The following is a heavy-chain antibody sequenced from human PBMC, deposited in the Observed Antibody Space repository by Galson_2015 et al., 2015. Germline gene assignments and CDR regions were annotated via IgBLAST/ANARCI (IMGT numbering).Heavy chain of an antibody. V-gene: IGHV3-30-3*01. CDR2: ISYDGSNK. Sequence: SLRLSCEASGFTFSSYAMHWVRQAPGKGLEWVAVISYDGSNKYYADSVKGRFTISRDKSKNTLYLQMNSLRAEDTAVYYCARDRIAAAGEIGYCYDGMDVWGQGTTVTVSS. CDR1: GFTFSSYA. CDR3: ARDRIAAAGEIGYCYDGMDV. D-gene: IGHD6-13*01. J-gene: IGHJ6*02.